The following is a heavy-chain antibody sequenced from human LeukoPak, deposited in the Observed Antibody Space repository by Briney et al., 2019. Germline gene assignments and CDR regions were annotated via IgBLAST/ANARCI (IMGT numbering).Heavy chain of an antibody. Sequence: QPGGSLRLSCAASGFTFSSYEMNWVRQGPGKGLEWLSHISNSGSSIQYADSVKGRFTISRDNAENSLYLQMNSLRAEDTAVYYCARTRDGPFEYWGQGTLVTVSS. CDR3: ARTRDGPFEY. D-gene: IGHD5-24*01. CDR2: ISNSGSSI. J-gene: IGHJ4*02. V-gene: IGHV3-48*03. CDR1: GFTFSSYE.